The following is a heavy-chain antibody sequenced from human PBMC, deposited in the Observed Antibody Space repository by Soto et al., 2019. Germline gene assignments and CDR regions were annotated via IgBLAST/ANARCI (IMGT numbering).Heavy chain of an antibody. D-gene: IGHD3-22*01. CDR1: GGSVSSGSYY. CDR2: ICYSGIT. Sequence: SETLSLTCTVSGGSVSSGSYYWSRIRQPPGKGLEWIGYICYSGITNYNPSLKSRVTISVDTSKNQFSLKLSSVTAADTAVYYCARDVYYDSSGYFDYWGQGTLGTVSS. J-gene: IGHJ4*02. V-gene: IGHV4-61*01. CDR3: ARDVYYDSSGYFDY.